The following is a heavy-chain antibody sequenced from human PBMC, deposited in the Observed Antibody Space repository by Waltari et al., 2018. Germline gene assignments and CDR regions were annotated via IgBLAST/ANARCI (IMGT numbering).Heavy chain of an antibody. Sequence: QVQLQESGPGLVKPSETLSLTCAVSGYSISSGYYWGWIRQPPGKGREWIGSIYHSGSTYYNPSLKSRVTISVDTSKNQFSLKRSSVTAADTAVYYCAREGVVVAATLYYFDYWGQGTLVTVSS. D-gene: IGHD2-15*01. J-gene: IGHJ4*02. V-gene: IGHV4-38-2*02. CDR1: GYSISSGYY. CDR2: IYHSGST. CDR3: AREGVVVAATLYYFDY.